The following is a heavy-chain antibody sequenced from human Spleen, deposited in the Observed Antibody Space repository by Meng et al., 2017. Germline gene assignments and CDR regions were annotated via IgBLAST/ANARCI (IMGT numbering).Heavy chain of an antibody. Sequence: GHVQQWGAGLLQPSETLSLTCFVSGGSFRDYYWSWIRQPPGKGLEWIGEINHSGSTNYNPSLESRATISVDTSQNNLSLKLSSVTAADSAVYYCARGPTTMAHDFDYWGQGTLVTVSS. CDR1: GGSFRDYY. J-gene: IGHJ4*02. D-gene: IGHD4-11*01. CDR3: ARGPTTMAHDFDY. CDR2: INHSGST. V-gene: IGHV4-34*01.